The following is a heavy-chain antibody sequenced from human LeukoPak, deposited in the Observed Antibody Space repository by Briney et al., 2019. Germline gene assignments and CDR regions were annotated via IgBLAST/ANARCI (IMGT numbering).Heavy chain of an antibody. D-gene: IGHD2/OR15-2a*01. CDR1: GGSISSGSYY. CDR3: ARVGRATFRGDNWFDP. J-gene: IGHJ5*02. CDR2: IYTSGST. Sequence: PSETLSLTCTVSGGSISSGSYYWSWIRQSAGKGLEWIGRIYTSGSTNYNPSLKSRVTISVDTSKNQFSLKLSSVTAADTAVYYCARVGRATFRGDNWFDPWGQGTLVTVSS. V-gene: IGHV4-61*02.